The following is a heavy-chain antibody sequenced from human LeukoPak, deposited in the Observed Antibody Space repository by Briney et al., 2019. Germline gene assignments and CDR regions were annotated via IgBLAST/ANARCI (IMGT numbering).Heavy chain of an antibody. D-gene: IGHD3-22*01. CDR2: IKQDRSEK. CDR3: ARVLYDSSGYYPSYYFDY. V-gene: IGHV3-7*01. CDR1: GFTFSTYW. Sequence: PGGSLRLSCAASGFTFSTYWMSWVRQAPGKGLEWVANIKQDRSEKYYVDSVKGRFTTSRDNAKNSLYLQMNSLRAEDTAVYYCARVLYDSSGYYPSYYFDYWGQGTLVTVSS. J-gene: IGHJ4*02.